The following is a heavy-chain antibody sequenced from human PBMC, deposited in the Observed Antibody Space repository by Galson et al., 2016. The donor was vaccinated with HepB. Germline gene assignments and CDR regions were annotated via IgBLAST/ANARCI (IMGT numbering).Heavy chain of an antibody. D-gene: IGHD3-3*01. V-gene: IGHV1-8*01. Sequence: SVKVSCKASGYTFTSYDISWERQASGQGLEWMGWMNPNSGYTDFAQKFQGRLTMTRNTSIDTAYMELSSLTSDDTAVYYCARFLAPAHRIFGWVIGNSLCYGGQGTRVTVSS. CDR1: GYTFTSYD. CDR3: ARFLAPAHRIFGWVIGNSLCY. CDR2: MNPNSGYT. J-gene: IGHJ4*02.